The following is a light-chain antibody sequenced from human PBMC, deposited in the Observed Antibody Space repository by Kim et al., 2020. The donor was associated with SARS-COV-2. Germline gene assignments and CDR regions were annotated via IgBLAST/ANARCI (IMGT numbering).Light chain of an antibody. CDR3: CSYAGSYTYV. Sequence: GQYCTISCTGTSSDVGGYNYVSWYQQHPGKAPKLMIYDVSKRPSGVPDRFSGSKSGNTASLTISGLQAEDEADYYCCSYAGSYTYVFGTGTKVTVL. CDR1: SSDVGGYNY. J-gene: IGLJ1*01. V-gene: IGLV2-11*01. CDR2: DVS.